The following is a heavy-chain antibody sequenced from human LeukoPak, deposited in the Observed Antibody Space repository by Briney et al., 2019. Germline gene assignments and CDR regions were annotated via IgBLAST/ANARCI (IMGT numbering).Heavy chain of an antibody. Sequence: SVKVSCKASGGTFNHFGINWVRQAPGQRLEWMGRIIPILDLTKYAPKIQDRVTITADKSTSTAYMELNSLRSEDTAVYFCARDSGRPPTSFDYWGQGTLVTVSS. V-gene: IGHV1-69*04. D-gene: IGHD1-1*01. CDR1: GGTFNHFG. CDR3: ARDSGRPPTSFDY. J-gene: IGHJ4*02. CDR2: IIPILDLT.